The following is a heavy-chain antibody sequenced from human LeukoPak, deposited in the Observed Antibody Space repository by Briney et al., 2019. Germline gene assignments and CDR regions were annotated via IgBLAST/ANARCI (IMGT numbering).Heavy chain of an antibody. J-gene: IGHJ4*02. CDR1: GGSFSGYY. CDR3: ARVVFGGIPYFDY. D-gene: IGHD1-14*01. CDR2: IYYSGST. V-gene: IGHV4-59*01. Sequence: SETLSLTCAVYGGSFSGYYWSWIRQPPGKGLEWIGYIYYSGSTNYNPSLKSRVTISVDTSKNQFSLKLSSVTAADTAVYYCARVVFGGIPYFDYWGQGTLVTVSS.